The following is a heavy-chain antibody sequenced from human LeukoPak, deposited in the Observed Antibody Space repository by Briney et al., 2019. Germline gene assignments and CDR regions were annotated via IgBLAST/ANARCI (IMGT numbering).Heavy chain of an antibody. CDR1: GVAISRGGYA. CDR3: ARGHTRITMLRGSRSAYYFDY. D-gene: IGHD3-10*01. CDR2: IYHSGTT. Sequence: SETLSLTCAVSGVAISRGGYAWNWIRQPPGKGLEWIAYIYHSGTTYYNPSLKSRATISVDTSKNQFSLKLSSVTAADTAVYYCARGHTRITMLRGSRSAYYFDYWGQGTLVTVSS. V-gene: IGHV4-30-4*07. J-gene: IGHJ4*02.